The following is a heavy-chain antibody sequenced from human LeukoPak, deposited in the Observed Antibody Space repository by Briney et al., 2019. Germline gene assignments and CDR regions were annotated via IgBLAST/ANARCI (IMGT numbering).Heavy chain of an antibody. CDR2: ISSSSSTI. V-gene: IGHV3-48*01. D-gene: IGHD6-13*01. Sequence: GGSLRLSCAASGFTFSSYSMNWVRQAPGKGLEWVSYISSSSSTIYYADSVKGRFTISRDNAKNSLYLQMNSLRAEDTAVYYCTNQFVYSSSWLAPEGYMDVWGKGTTVTISS. J-gene: IGHJ6*03. CDR1: GFTFSSYS. CDR3: TNQFVYSSSWLAPEGYMDV.